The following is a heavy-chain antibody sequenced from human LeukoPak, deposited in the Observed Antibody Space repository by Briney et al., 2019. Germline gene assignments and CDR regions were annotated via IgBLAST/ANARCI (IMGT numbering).Heavy chain of an antibody. V-gene: IGHV3-33*01. CDR3: ARDLIAVAGTEDY. J-gene: IGHJ4*02. Sequence: GGSLRLSCAASGFTFSSYGMHWVRQAPGKGLEWVAVIWYDGSNKYYADSVKGRFTISRDNSKNTLYLQMISLRAEDTAVYYCARDLIAVAGTEDYWGQGTLVTVSS. D-gene: IGHD6-19*01. CDR2: IWYDGSNK. CDR1: GFTFSSYG.